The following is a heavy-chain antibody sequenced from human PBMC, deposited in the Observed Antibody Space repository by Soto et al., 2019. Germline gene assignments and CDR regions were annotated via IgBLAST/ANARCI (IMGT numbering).Heavy chain of an antibody. V-gene: IGHV3-33*01. CDR2: IWYDGSNK. Sequence: GGSLRLSCAASGFTFSSYGMHWVRQAPGKGLEWVAVIWYDGSNKYYADSVKGRFTISRDNSKNTLYLQMNSLRAEDTAVYYCARTGVLRFLESYYYYMDVWGKGTTVTVSS. CDR1: GFTFSSYG. J-gene: IGHJ6*03. D-gene: IGHD3-3*01. CDR3: ARTGVLRFLESYYYYMDV.